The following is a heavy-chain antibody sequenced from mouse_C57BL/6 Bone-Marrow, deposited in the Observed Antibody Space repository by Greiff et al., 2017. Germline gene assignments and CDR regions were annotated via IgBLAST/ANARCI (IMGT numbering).Heavy chain of an antibody. CDR3: ARCGWLLQGYFDY. CDR2: ISDGGSYT. D-gene: IGHD2-3*01. J-gene: IGHJ2*01. Sequence: EVKLVESGGGLVKPGGSLKLSCAASGFTFSSYAMSWVRQTPEKRLEWVATISDGGSYTYYPDNVKGRFTISRDNAKNNLYLQMSHLKSEDTAMYYCARCGWLLQGYFDYWGQGTTLTVSS. V-gene: IGHV5-4*03. CDR1: GFTFSSYA.